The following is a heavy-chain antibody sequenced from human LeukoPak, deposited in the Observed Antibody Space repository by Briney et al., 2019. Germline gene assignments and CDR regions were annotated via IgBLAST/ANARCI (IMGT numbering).Heavy chain of an antibody. J-gene: IGHJ4*02. Sequence: GGSLRLSCAASGFTVSSNYMSWVRQAPGKGLEWVSVIYSGGSTYYADSVKGRFTISRDNSKNTLYLQMNSLRVEDTAVYHCARGGLYGYDVFDYWGQGTLVTVSS. CDR3: ARGGLYGYDVFDY. CDR1: GFTVSSNY. D-gene: IGHD5-12*01. CDR2: IYSGGST. V-gene: IGHV3-66*01.